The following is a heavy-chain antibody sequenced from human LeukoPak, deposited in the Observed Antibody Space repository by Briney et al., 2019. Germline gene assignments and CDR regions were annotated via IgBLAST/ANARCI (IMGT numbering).Heavy chain of an antibody. D-gene: IGHD2-2*01. CDR2: ISSGGRTI. CDR3: ASPKENVVVPAGNPDY. J-gene: IGHJ4*02. V-gene: IGHV3-11*01. CDR1: GFTFSDYF. Sequence: GGSLRPSCTASGFTFSDYFMTWIRQPPGKGLEWVSYISSGGRTIYYADSVKGRFTISRDNAKNSLYLHMTGLRAEDTAMYYCASPKENVVVPAGNPDYWGQGTLVTVSS.